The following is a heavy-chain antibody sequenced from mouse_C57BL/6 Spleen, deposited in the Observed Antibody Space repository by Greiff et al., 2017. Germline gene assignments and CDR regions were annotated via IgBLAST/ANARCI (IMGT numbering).Heavy chain of an antibody. CDR1: GYTFTSYG. V-gene: IGHV1-81*01. D-gene: IGHD1-1*01. Sequence: VKLMESGAELARPGASVKLSCKASGYTFTSYGISWVKQRTGQGLEWIGEIYPRSGNTYYNEKFKGKATLTADKSSSTAYMELRSLTSEDSAVYFCARPYYGSSGPHFDYWGQGTTLTVSS. CDR2: IYPRSGNT. CDR3: ARPYYGSSGPHFDY. J-gene: IGHJ2*01.